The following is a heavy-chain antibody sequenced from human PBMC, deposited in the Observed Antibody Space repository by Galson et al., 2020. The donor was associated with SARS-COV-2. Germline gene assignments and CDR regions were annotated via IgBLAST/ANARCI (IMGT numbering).Heavy chain of an antibody. V-gene: IGHV4-38-2*02. J-gene: IGHJ4*02. D-gene: IGHD1-26*01. Sequence: SETLSLTCTVSGYSISSGYYWGWIRQPPGKGLEWIANMYHSGNTYYNASLKSRVTTSADTSKNQFSLKLSSVTAADTAFYFCARLCYAGSSWYFDYWGRGTLVTVSS. CDR3: ARLCYAGSSWYFDY. CDR2: MYHSGNT. CDR1: GYSISSGYY.